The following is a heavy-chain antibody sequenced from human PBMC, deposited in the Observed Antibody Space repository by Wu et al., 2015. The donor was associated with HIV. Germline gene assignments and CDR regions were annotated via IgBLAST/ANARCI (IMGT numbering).Heavy chain of an antibody. CDR1: GGTFSSYA. Sequence: QVQLVQSGAEVKKPGSSVKVSCKASGGTFSSYAISWVRQAPGQGLEWMGGIIPIFGTANYAQKFQGRVTITADESTSTAYMELSSLRSEDTAVYYCARGKGYCSSTSCWAHDAFDIWGQGTMVTVSS. CDR3: ARGKGYCSSTSCWAHDAFDI. D-gene: IGHD2-2*01. V-gene: IGHV1-69*12. J-gene: IGHJ3*02. CDR2: IIPIFGTA.